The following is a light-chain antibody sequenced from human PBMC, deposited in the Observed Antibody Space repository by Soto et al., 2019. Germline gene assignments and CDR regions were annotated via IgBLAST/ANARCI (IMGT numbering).Light chain of an antibody. CDR2: GAS. V-gene: IGKV3-15*01. Sequence: EIVITQSPATLSVSPGERATLSCRASQSVSSNLAWYQQKPGQAHRLLMYGASNRDTGIPARFSGSGSGTEFTLTISSLQSEDFAVYSCQQYNNWPPTFGQGTKVDI. CDR1: QSVSSN. CDR3: QQYNNWPPT. J-gene: IGKJ1*01.